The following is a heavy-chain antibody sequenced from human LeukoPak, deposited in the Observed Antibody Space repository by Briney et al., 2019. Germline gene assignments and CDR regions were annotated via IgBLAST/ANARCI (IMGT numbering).Heavy chain of an antibody. Sequence: GGSLRLSCAASGFTVSSSYMNWVRQAPGKGLEWVSVIYSGGSTYYTDSVKGRFTISRDNSKNTLYLQMNSLRAEDTAVYYCARYSGYDRRLDYWGQGTLVTVSS. D-gene: IGHD5-12*01. CDR1: GFTVSSSY. V-gene: IGHV3-66*02. CDR3: ARYSGYDRRLDY. J-gene: IGHJ4*02. CDR2: IYSGGST.